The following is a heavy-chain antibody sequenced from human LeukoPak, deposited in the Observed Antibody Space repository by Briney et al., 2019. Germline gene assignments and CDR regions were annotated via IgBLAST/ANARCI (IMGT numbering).Heavy chain of an antibody. CDR2: FQSSGST. V-gene: IGHV4-4*07. D-gene: IGHD4-17*01. CDR3: ARDSYQYGDNVRYFDY. CDR1: VASISSYY. J-gene: IGHJ4*02. Sequence: PSETLSLTCTVSVASISSYYWSWIRQPAGKGLEWIGRFQSSGSTNYNPSLKSRVTMSVDTSKNQFSLKLTSVTAADTAVYYCARDSYQYGDNVRYFDYWGQGTLVTVSS.